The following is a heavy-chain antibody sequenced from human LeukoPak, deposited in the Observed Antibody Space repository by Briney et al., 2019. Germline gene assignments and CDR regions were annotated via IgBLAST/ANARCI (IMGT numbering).Heavy chain of an antibody. CDR2: ISAYNGNT. Sequence: ASVKVSCKASGYTFTNYGINWVRQAPGQRLEWMGWISAYNGNTNYGQKLQGRVTMTTDTSTSTGYMELRSLRTDDTAMYYCARDMDIATTAPGSWGQGTLVTVSS. CDR1: GYTFTNYG. V-gene: IGHV1-18*01. D-gene: IGHD5-12*01. J-gene: IGHJ5*02. CDR3: ARDMDIATTAPGS.